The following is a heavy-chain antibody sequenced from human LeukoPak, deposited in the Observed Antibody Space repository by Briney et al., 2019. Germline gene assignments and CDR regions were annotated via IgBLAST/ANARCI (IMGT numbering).Heavy chain of an antibody. Sequence: GGSLRLSCAASGFTFSGSAMHWVRQASGKGLEWVGRIRSKANSYATAYAASVKGRFTISRDDSKNTAYLHMNSLKTEDTAVYYCAKDKQWQRENAFDSWGQGRMVTVYS. J-gene: IGHJ3*02. CDR2: IRSKANSYAT. V-gene: IGHV3-73*01. CDR1: GFTFSGSA. D-gene: IGHD6-19*01. CDR3: AKDKQWQRENAFDS.